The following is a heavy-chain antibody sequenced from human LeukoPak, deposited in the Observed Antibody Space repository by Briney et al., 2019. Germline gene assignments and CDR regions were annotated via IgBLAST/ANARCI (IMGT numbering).Heavy chain of an antibody. V-gene: IGHV1-18*04. D-gene: IGHD2-2*01. J-gene: IGHJ3*02. CDR2: ISPYDGDT. CDR1: GYTFTTNG. Sequence: ASVRVSCKASGYTFTTNGVSWVRQAPGQGLEWLGWISPYDGDTNYAQDLQGRVTLSTDTSTSTAYMELTSLRSDGTAVYYCARVRGGIYSSRDAFDIWGQGTMVTVSS. CDR3: ARVRGGIYSSRDAFDI.